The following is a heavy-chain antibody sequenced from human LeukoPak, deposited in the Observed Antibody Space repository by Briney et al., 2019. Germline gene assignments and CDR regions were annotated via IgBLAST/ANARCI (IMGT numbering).Heavy chain of an antibody. CDR2: IYYTGTT. V-gene: IGHV4-39*01. Sequence: SETLSLTCTVSGGPISSSSYHGGWIRQPPGKGPEWIGTIYYTGTTYYNPSLKSRVTISVDTSKNQFSLTLNSVTAADTAVYYCAIYSNSAAGYWGQGALVTVSS. D-gene: IGHD6-6*01. CDR3: AIYSNSAAGY. J-gene: IGHJ4*02. CDR1: GGPISSSSYH.